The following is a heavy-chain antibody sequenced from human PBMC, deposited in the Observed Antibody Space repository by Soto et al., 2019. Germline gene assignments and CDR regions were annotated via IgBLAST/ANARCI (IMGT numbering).Heavy chain of an antibody. CDR3: ARVPDR. D-gene: IGHD2-2*01. CDR2: IYYSGSA. V-gene: IGHV4-59*12. CDR1: GGSISNYY. J-gene: IGHJ5*02. Sequence: SETLSLTCTVSGGSISNYYRSWIRQPPGKGLEWIGYIYYSGSANYNPSLKSRVTISVDTSKNQFSLKLSSVTAADTAVYYCARVPDRWGQGTLVTVSS.